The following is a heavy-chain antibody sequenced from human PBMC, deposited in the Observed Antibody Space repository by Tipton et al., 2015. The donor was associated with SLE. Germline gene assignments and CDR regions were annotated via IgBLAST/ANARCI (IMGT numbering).Heavy chain of an antibody. Sequence: TLSLTCTVSGGSISSHYWSWIRQPPERGLEWIGSFYSSGSTNYNPSLMSRVTISVDTSNNKFSLKLRSVTAADTAVYYCARGSDYDLDYWGQGTLVTVSS. V-gene: IGHV4-4*08. CDR1: GGSISSHY. CDR2: FYSSGST. CDR3: ARGSDYDLDY. D-gene: IGHD4-17*01. J-gene: IGHJ4*02.